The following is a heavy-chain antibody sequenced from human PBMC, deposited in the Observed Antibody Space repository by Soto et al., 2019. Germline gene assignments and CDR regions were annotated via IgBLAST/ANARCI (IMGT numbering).Heavy chain of an antibody. V-gene: IGHV3-30*03. CDR1: GFTFSSYG. CDR2: ISYDGSNK. Sequence: QVQLVESGGGVVQPGRSLRLSCAASGFTFSSYGMHWVRQAPGKGLEWVAVISYDGSNKYYADSVKGRFTISRDNSKNTLYLQVNSLRAEDTAVYYCARDAFDIWGQGTMVTVSS. CDR3: ARDAFDI. J-gene: IGHJ3*02.